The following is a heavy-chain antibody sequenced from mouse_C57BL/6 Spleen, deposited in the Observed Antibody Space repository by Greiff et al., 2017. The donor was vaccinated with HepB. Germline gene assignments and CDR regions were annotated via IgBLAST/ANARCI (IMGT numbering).Heavy chain of an antibody. V-gene: IGHV1-50*01. J-gene: IGHJ3*01. CDR3: ARQHYGSSYPAWFAY. CDR1: GYTFTSYW. Sequence: VQLQQPGAELVKPGASVKLSCKASGYTFTSYWMQWVKQRPGQGLEWIGEIDPSDSYTNYNQKFKGKATWTVDTSSSTAYMQLSSLTSEDSAVYYCARQHYGSSYPAWFAYWGQGTLVTVSA. CDR2: IDPSDSYT. D-gene: IGHD1-1*01.